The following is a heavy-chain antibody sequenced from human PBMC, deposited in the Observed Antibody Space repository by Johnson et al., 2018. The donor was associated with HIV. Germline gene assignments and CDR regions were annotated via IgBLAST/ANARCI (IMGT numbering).Heavy chain of an antibody. D-gene: IGHD1-26*01. CDR2: IRYDGSNE. Sequence: QMQLVESGGGVVQPGGSLRLSCAASGFTFSDHYMDWVRQAPGKGLEWVTFIRYDGSNEYYADSVKGRFTISRDNSKNTLYLNMNSLRAEDTAVYHCARDRIVGADYDAFDIWGQGTMVTVSS. CDR1: GFTFSDHY. V-gene: IGHV3-30*02. J-gene: IGHJ3*02. CDR3: ARDRIVGADYDAFDI.